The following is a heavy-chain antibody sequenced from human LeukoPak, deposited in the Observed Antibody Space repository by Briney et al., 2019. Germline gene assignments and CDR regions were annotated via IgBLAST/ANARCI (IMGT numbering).Heavy chain of an antibody. Sequence: PGGSLRLSCAASGFTFSSYAMSWVRQAPGKGLEWVSAISGSGGSTYYADSVKGRFTISRDNSKNTLYLQMNSLRAEDTAVYYCAKVGVVVPAGPGAYFDHWRQGTLVTV. CDR2: ISGSGGST. J-gene: IGHJ4*02. D-gene: IGHD2-2*01. CDR3: AKVGVVVPAGPGAYFDH. CDR1: GFTFSSYA. V-gene: IGHV3-23*01.